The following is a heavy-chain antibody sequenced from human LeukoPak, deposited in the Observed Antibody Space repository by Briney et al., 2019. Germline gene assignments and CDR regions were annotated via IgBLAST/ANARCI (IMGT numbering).Heavy chain of an antibody. Sequence: SVKVSCKASGGTFSSYAISWVRQAPGQGLEWMGRIIPILGIANYAQKFQGRVTITADKSTSTAYMELSSLRSEDTAVYYCARGPDCSSTSCYAGVFDYWGQGTLLTVSS. D-gene: IGHD2-2*01. CDR1: GGTFSSYA. V-gene: IGHV1-69*04. CDR3: ARGPDCSSTSCYAGVFDY. CDR2: IIPILGIA. J-gene: IGHJ4*02.